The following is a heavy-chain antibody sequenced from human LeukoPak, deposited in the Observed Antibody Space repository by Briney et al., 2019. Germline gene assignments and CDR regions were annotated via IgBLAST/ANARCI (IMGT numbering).Heavy chain of an antibody. CDR1: GFTFSSYA. D-gene: IGHD6-19*01. V-gene: IGHV3-23*01. J-gene: IGHJ4*02. CDR2: ISGSGCST. CDR3: AKDHGGYSSGWYVFDY. Sequence: PGGSLRLSCAASGFTFSSYAMSWVRQAPGKGLEWVSAISGSGCSTYYADSVKGRFTISRDNSKNTLYLQMNSLRAEDTAVYYCAKDHGGYSSGWYVFDYWGQGTLVTVSS.